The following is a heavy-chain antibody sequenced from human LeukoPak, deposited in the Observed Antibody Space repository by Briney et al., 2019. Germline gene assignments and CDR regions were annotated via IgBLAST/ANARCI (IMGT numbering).Heavy chain of an antibody. CDR3: ARDWEGDAFDI. D-gene: IGHD1-26*01. Sequence: GRSLRLSCAASGFTFSSYPMQWVRQAPGKGLEWVAVISNDGSNRYYADSVKGRFTISRDNSKNTLYLQMNSLRAEDTAVYYCARDWEGDAFDIWGQGTMVTVSS. CDR2: ISNDGSNR. V-gene: IGHV3-30-3*01. J-gene: IGHJ3*02. CDR1: GFTFSSYP.